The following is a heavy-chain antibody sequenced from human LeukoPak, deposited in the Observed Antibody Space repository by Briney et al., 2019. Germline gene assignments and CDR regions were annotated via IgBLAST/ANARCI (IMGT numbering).Heavy chain of an antibody. Sequence: GGSLRLSCAASGFTFSSYAMSWVRQAPGKGLEWVSAISGRGGSTYYADSVKGRFTISRDNSKNTLYLQMNSLRAEVTAVYYCAKGAQIRTTRRNWFDPWGQGTLVTVSS. CDR3: AKGAQIRTTRRNWFDP. CDR2: ISGRGGST. CDR1: GFTFSSYA. J-gene: IGHJ5*02. D-gene: IGHD2-2*01. V-gene: IGHV3-23*01.